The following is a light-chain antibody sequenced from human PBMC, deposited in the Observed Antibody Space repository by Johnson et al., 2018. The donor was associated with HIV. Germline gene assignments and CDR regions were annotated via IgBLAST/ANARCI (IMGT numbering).Light chain of an antibody. Sequence: QSVLTQPPSMSAATGQKVTISCSGSSSNIGNNYVSWYQQVPGTAPKLLIYEKNKRPSGIPDRFSASMSGTSATLDITGLPTGDEGDYYCGTWDSSLNAGVFGTGTKVTVL. CDR1: SSNIGNNY. CDR3: GTWDSSLNAGV. J-gene: IGLJ1*01. V-gene: IGLV1-51*02. CDR2: EKN.